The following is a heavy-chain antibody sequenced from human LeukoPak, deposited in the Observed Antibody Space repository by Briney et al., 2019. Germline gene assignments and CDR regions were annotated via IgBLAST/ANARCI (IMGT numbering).Heavy chain of an antibody. CDR2: ISGSGGST. Sequence: PGGSLRLSCAASGFTFSTYGMTWVRQAPGKGLEWVSAISGSGGSTYYADSVKGRFTISRDNSKNTLYLQMNSLRAEDTAVYYCAKGYCSSTSCYDYYYMDVWGKGTTVTVSS. CDR3: AKGYCSSTSCYDYYYMDV. V-gene: IGHV3-23*01. CDR1: GFTFSTYG. J-gene: IGHJ6*03. D-gene: IGHD2-2*01.